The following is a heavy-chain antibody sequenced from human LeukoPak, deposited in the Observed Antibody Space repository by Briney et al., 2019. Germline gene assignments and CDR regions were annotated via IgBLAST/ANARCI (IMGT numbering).Heavy chain of an antibody. CDR1: GGSISSSNW. J-gene: IGHJ4*02. D-gene: IGHD3-9*01. CDR3: ARVGGYYDILTGYYTPSYFDY. Sequence: SETLSLTCAVSGGSISSSNWWSWVRQPPGTGLEWIGEIYHSGSTNYNPSLKSRVTISVDKSKNQFSLKLSSVTAADTAVYYCARVGGYYDILTGYYTPSYFDYWGQGTLVTVSS. CDR2: IYHSGST. V-gene: IGHV4-4*02.